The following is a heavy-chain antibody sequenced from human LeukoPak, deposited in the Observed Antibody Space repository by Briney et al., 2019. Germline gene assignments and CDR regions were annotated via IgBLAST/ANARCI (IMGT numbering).Heavy chain of an antibody. CDR1: GYTFTAYY. V-gene: IGHV1-2*04. J-gene: IGHJ5*02. CDR3: AREIVATINWFDP. CDR2: INPNSGGT. Sequence: ASVKVSCKASGYTFTAYYMHWVRQAPGQGLEWKGWINPNSGGTNYAQKFQGWVTMTRDTSISTAYMELSRLRSDDTAVYYCAREIVATINWFDPWGQGTLVTVSS. D-gene: IGHD5-12*01.